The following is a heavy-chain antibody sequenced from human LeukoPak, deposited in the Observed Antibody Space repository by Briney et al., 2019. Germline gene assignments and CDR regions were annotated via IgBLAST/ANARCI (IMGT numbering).Heavy chain of an antibody. J-gene: IGHJ1*01. CDR2: IYSDGNT. CDR3: VREREGSNSEH. V-gene: IGHV3-53*01. D-gene: IGHD1-26*01. CDR1: GFTVSNNR. Sequence: GGSLRLACAASGFTVSNNRLSWVRQAPGMGLEWVSTIYSDGNTYYPDSVKGRFTTSRDGSKNTLYLQLNGLRTEDTAIYYCVREREGSNSEHWGQGTLVTVSS.